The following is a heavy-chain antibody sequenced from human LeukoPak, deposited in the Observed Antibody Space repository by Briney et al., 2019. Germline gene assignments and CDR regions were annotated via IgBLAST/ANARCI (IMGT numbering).Heavy chain of an antibody. J-gene: IGHJ6*04. CDR1: GFTVSSYY. V-gene: IGHV3-48*03. D-gene: IGHD3-10*02. CDR3: AELGITMIGGV. CDR2: ISSSGSTI. Sequence: KTGGSLRLSCAASGFTVSSYYMNWFRQAPGKGLEWVSYISSSGSTIYYADSVKGRFTISRDNAKNSLYLQMNSLRAEDTAVYYCAELGITMIGGVWGKGTTVTISS.